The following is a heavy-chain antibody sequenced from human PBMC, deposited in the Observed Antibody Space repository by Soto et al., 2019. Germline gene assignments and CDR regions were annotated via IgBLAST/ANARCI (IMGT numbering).Heavy chain of an antibody. CDR1: GDSISNLDYF. J-gene: IGHJ5*01. Sequence: SETLSLTCSVSGDSISNLDYFWAWIRQPPGQALEYIGYIYKSATTYYNPSFESRVAISVDTSKSQFSLNVSSVTAADTAVYFCARGRYCLTGRCFPNWFDSWGQGALVTVSS. V-gene: IGHV4-30-4*01. CDR3: ARGRYCLTGRCFPNWFDS. D-gene: IGHD7-27*01. CDR2: IYKSATT.